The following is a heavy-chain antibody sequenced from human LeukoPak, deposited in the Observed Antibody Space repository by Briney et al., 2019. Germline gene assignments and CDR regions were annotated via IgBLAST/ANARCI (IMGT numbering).Heavy chain of an antibody. V-gene: IGHV3-7*05. D-gene: IGHD1-14*01. CDR2: IKQDGSEK. J-gene: IGHJ4*02. CDR3: ARDGNDGFDY. CDR1: GFTFSNYW. Sequence: GGSLRLSCADSGFTFSNYWMSWVRQAPGKGLEWVANIKQDGSEKYYVDSVKGRFTISRDNAKNSLYLQMNSLRAEDTAVYYCARDGNDGFDYWGQGTLITVSS.